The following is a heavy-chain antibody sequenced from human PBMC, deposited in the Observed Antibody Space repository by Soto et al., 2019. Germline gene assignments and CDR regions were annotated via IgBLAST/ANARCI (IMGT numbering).Heavy chain of an antibody. CDR1: GASVSYGGFS. V-gene: IGHV4-30-2*06. D-gene: IGHD2-15*01. CDR3: ARGGGWDSFNF. Sequence: QLQLQESGSGLVKTSETLSLTCSVSGASVSYGGFSWSWIRQSPGKGLEGIGYISHLESTYFHPYVKRRLTLSIDRTRNQFSIKLSSVTAADMADYYCARGGGWDSFNFWGQGVLVTVSS. CDR2: ISHLEST. J-gene: IGHJ4*02.